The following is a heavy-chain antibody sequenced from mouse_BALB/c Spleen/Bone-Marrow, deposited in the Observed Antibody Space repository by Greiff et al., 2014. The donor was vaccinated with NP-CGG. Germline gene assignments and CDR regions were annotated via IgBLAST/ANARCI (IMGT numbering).Heavy chain of an antibody. J-gene: IGHJ2*01. CDR3: ARGAYYGNYFDY. CDR2: ILPGSGST. V-gene: IGHV1-9*01. D-gene: IGHD2-10*01. Sequence: VHLVESGAELMKPGASVKISCKATGYTFSSYWIEWVKQRPGHGLEWIGEILPGSGSTNYNEKFKGKATFTADTSSNTAYMQLSSLTSEDSAVYYCARGAYYGNYFDYWGQGTPLTVSS. CDR1: GYTFSSYW.